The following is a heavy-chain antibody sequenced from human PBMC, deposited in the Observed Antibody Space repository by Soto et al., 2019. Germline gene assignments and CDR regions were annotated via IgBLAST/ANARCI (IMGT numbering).Heavy chain of an antibody. Sequence: EVQLLESGGGLVQPGGSLRLSCAASGFTFSSYAMSWVRQAPGKGLEWVSAISGSGGSTYYADSVKGRFTISRDISRNTMYMQMNSLRAEDTAVYYGAKVRVVGGFFDYWGQGTLVPVSS. CDR2: ISGSGGST. CDR1: GFTFSSYA. CDR3: AKVRVVGGFFDY. D-gene: IGHD2-15*01. V-gene: IGHV3-23*01. J-gene: IGHJ4*02.